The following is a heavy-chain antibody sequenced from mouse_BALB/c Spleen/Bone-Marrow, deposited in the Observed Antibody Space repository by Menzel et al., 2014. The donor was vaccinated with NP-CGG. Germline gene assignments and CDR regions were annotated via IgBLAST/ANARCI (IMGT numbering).Heavy chain of an antibody. J-gene: IGHJ1*01. D-gene: IGHD2-4*01. CDR2: IRNKANGYTT. Sequence: EVKEVESGGGLGQPGGSLRLSCATSGFTFTYYYMSWVRQPPGKALEWLGFIRNKANGYTTEYSASVKGRFTISRDNSQSILYLQMNTLRAEDSATYYCARDTVITTHWYFDVWGAGTTVTVSS. CDR3: ARDTVITTHWYFDV. CDR1: GFTFTYYY. V-gene: IGHV7-3*02.